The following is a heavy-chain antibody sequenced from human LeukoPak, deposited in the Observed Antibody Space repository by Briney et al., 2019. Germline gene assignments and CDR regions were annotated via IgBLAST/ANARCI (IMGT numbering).Heavy chain of an antibody. V-gene: IGHV1-18*01. CDR1: GYTFTSYG. D-gene: IGHD2-21*02. Sequence: GASVKVSCKASGYTFTSYGISWVRQAPGQGLEWMGWISAYNGNTNYAQKLQGRVTMTTDTSTSTAYMELRSLRSDDTAVYYCARRPAVVTAIGMDVWGQGTTVTVSS. CDR2: ISAYNGNT. CDR3: ARRPAVVTAIGMDV. J-gene: IGHJ6*02.